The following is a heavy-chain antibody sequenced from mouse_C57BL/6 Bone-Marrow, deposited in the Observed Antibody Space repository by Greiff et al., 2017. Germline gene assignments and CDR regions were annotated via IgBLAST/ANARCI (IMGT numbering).Heavy chain of an antibody. CDR2: IHPNSGST. CDR3: ARSELRWFAY. CDR1: GYTFTSYW. J-gene: IGHJ3*01. V-gene: IGHV1-64*01. Sequence: QVQLQQPGAELVQPGASVKLSCKASGYTFTSYWMHWVKQRPGQGLEWIGMIHPNSGSTNYNEKFKSKATLTVDKSTSTAYMQLSSLTAEDSAVYYCARSELRWFAYWGQGTLVTVSA. D-gene: IGHD4-1*01.